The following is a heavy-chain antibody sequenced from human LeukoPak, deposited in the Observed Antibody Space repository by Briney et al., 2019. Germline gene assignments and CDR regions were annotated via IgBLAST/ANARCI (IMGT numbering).Heavy chain of an antibody. CDR2: INHSGST. V-gene: IGHV4-34*01. Sequence: TSETLSLTCAVYGGSFSGYYWSWIRQPPGKGLEWIGEINHSGSTNYNPSLKSRVTISVGTSKNQFSLKLSSVTAADTAVYYCARGTSYYYYYGMDVWGKGTTVTVSS. CDR3: ARGTSYYYYYGMDV. CDR1: GGSFSGYY. J-gene: IGHJ6*04.